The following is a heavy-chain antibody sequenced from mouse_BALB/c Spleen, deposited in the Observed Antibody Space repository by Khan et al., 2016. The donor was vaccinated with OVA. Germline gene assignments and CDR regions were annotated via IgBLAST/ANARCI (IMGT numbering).Heavy chain of an antibody. CDR2: VSTGGSYT. D-gene: IGHD1-1*01. CDR3: TRLAYYYDSEGFAY. J-gene: IGHJ3*01. Sequence: EVELVESGGDLVKPGGSLKLSCAASGFTFSTYGMSWVRQAPDKRLEWVATVSTGGSYTYYPDSVKGRFTISRDNAKNTLYLQMSGLWSEYTAMFYCTRLAYYYDSEGFAYWGQGTLVTVSA. V-gene: IGHV5-6*01. CDR1: GFTFSTYG.